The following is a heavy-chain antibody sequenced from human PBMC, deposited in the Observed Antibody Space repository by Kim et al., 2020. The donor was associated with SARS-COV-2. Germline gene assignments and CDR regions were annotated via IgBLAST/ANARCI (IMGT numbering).Heavy chain of an antibody. D-gene: IGHD6-19*01. Sequence: SVKVSCKASGGTFSSSAISWVRQAPGQGLECMGGIIPLFGTANYAQKFQGRVTITAAESTSTAYMELSSLRSEDTAVYYCAREGAVAGTGVGYFQHWGQRTLVTVSS. J-gene: IGHJ1*01. CDR2: IIPLFGTA. CDR3: AREGAVAGTGVGYFQH. CDR1: GGTFSSSA. V-gene: IGHV1-69*13.